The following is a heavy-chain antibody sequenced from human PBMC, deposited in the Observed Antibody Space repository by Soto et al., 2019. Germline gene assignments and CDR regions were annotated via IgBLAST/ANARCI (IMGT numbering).Heavy chain of an antibody. V-gene: IGHV3-53*01. Sequence: QPGGSLRLSCAASGFTVSSNYMSWVRQAPGKGLEWVSVIYSGGSTYYADSVKGRFTISRDNSKNTLYLQMNSLRAEDTAVYYCASSNDFWSGRLLYYGMDVWGQGTTVTVSS. CDR2: IYSGGST. J-gene: IGHJ6*02. CDR1: GFTVSSNY. D-gene: IGHD3-3*01. CDR3: ASSNDFWSGRLLYYGMDV.